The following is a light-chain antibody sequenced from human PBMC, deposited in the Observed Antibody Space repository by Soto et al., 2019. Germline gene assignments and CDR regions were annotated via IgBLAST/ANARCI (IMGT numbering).Light chain of an antibody. CDR1: NLGDKR. CDR3: QVWDIMTDNYV. Sequence: SYELTQPPSVSVAPEKTTTMTCGVNNLGDKRVHWYRQKPGQAPVLLISYDSDRPSGIPERFSGSNSGNTATLTISRVEAGDEADYYCQVWDIMTDNYVLGGGTKLTV. V-gene: IGLV3-21*04. CDR2: YDS. J-gene: IGLJ1*01.